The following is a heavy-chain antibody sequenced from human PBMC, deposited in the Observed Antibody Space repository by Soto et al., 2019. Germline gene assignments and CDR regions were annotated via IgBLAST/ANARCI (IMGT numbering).Heavy chain of an antibody. CDR2: IYYSGST. J-gene: IGHJ4*02. Sequence: QLQLQESGPGLVKPSETLSLSCAVSGASISSGSYYWGWIRQPPGKGLEWIGTIYYSGSTYYNPSLKSRVTVSVDTSKNQFSLNLNSVTAADTAVYYCARLGAGYSYGLDYWGQGTLVTVSS. CDR3: ARLGAGYSYGLDY. CDR1: GASISSGSYY. V-gene: IGHV4-39*01. D-gene: IGHD5-18*01.